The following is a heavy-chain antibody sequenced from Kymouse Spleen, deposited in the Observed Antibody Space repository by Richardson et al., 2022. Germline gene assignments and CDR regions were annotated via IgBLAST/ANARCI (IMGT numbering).Heavy chain of an antibody. D-gene: IGHD3-3*01. CDR3: AIGVVITGFGEPLYYYYGMDV. J-gene: IGHJ6*02. CDR2: IYHSGST. CDR1: GGSISSSNW. V-gene: IGHV4-4*02. Sequence: QVQLQESGPGLVKPSGTLSLTCAVSGGSISSSNWWSWVRQPPGKGLEWIGEIYHSGSTNYNPSLKSRVTISVDKSKNQFSLKLSSVTAADTAVYYCAIGVVITGFGEPLYYYYGMDVWGQGTTVTVSS.